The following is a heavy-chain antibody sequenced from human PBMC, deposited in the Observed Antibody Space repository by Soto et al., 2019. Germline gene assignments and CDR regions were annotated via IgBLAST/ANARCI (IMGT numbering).Heavy chain of an antibody. D-gene: IGHD6-19*01. V-gene: IGHV4-59*01. Sequence: SETLSLTCTVSGGSISSYYWSWIRQPPGKGLEWIGYIYYSGSTNYNPSLKSRVTISVDTSKNQFSLKLSSVTAADTAVYYCARVVAVAQIDYWGQGTLVTVSS. CDR2: IYYSGST. CDR1: GGSISSYY. J-gene: IGHJ4*02. CDR3: ARVVAVAQIDY.